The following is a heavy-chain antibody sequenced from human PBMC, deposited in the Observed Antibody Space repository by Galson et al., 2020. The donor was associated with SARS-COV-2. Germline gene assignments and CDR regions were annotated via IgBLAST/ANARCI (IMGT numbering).Heavy chain of an antibody. CDR3: ARTKYYYDSSGYPTYYYYGMDV. Sequence: GPTLVKPTQTLTLTCTFSGFSLSTSGMCVSWIRQPPGKALEWLALIDWDDDKYYSTSLKTRLTISKDTSKNQVVLTMTNMDPVDTATYYCARTKYYYDSSGYPTYYYYGMDVWGQGTTVTVSS. V-gene: IGHV2-70*01. D-gene: IGHD3-22*01. CDR2: IDWDDDK. J-gene: IGHJ6*02. CDR1: GFSLSTSGMC.